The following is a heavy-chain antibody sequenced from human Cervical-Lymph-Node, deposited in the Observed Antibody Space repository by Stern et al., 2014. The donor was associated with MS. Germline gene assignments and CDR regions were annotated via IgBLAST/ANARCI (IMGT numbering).Heavy chain of an antibody. CDR2: INANNGGT. J-gene: IGHJ4*02. CDR3: ARDCLTDYWSGCHDY. D-gene: IGHD3-3*01. CDR1: GYTFTGYY. V-gene: IGHV1-2*02. Sequence: QVQLVESGAEVKKPGASVKVSCKASGYTFTGYYMHWVRQAPGQGLEYMGWINANNGGTRYEHNFQGRVSMTRDTSISTVYMELSRLRSDDTAVYYCARDCLTDYWSGCHDYWGQGTLVTVSS.